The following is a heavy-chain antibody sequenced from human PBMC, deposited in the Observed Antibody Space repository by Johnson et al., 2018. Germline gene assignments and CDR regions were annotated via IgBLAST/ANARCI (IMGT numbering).Heavy chain of an antibody. CDR1: GFTLSDYY. CDR2: RSRAGPI. V-gene: IGHV3-11*01. J-gene: IGHJ1*01. CDR3: AAWSGDSRDLEH. Sequence: QVQLVQSGGALVEPGGSLRLSCAASGFTLSDYYLSWIRQAPGKGLDWVSYRSRAGPIYYGDSVRGRFTISRDNAKNSLYLQMNNLRAEDPAVYFCAAWSGDSRDLEHWGQGTLVTVSS. D-gene: IGHD3-3*01.